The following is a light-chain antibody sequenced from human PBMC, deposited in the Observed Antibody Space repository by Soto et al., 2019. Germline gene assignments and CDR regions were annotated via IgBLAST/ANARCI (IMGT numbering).Light chain of an antibody. Sequence: DILMTQSPATLSASAGERATLSCRASQSVSSHLHWYQQRPGKAPKLLIYAASNRDSGVPARFSGSGSGTEFTLTMNSLQPEDFATYYCQQSYSWPHTFGGGTRLEIK. CDR3: QQSYSWPHT. J-gene: IGKJ4*01. CDR1: QSVSSH. CDR2: AAS. V-gene: IGKV1-39*01.